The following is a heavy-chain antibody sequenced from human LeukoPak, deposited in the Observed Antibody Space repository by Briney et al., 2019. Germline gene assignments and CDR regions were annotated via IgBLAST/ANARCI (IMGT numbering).Heavy chain of an antibody. V-gene: IGHV4-39*07. CDR3: ARDRWKVYYYDSSGLFDY. CDR1: GGSISSSSYY. J-gene: IGHJ4*02. Sequence: SETLSLTCTVSGGSISSSSYYWGWIRQPPGKGLEWIGSIYYSGSTYYNPSLKSRVTISVDTSKNQFSLKLSSVAAADTAVYYCARDRWKVYYYDSSGLFDYWGQGTLVTVSS. D-gene: IGHD3-22*01. CDR2: IYYSGST.